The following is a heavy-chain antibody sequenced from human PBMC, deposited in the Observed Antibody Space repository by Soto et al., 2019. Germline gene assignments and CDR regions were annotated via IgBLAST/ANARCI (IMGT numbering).Heavy chain of an antibody. V-gene: IGHV1-18*01. CDR2: ISAHNGNT. J-gene: IGHJ4*02. D-gene: IGHD1-1*01. Sequence: QVHLVQSGAEVKKPGASVKVSCKGSGYAFTTYGITWVRQAPGQGLEWMGWISAHNGNTNYAQKLQGRVTVTRDTSTSTAYMELRSMRSDDSAVYYCARGRYGDYCGQGALVTVSS. CDR1: GYAFTTYG. CDR3: ARGRYGDY.